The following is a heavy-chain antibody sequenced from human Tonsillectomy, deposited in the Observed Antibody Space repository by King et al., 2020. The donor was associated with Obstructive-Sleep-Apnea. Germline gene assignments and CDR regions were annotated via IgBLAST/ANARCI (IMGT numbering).Heavy chain of an antibody. J-gene: IGHJ6*02. CDR2: IVVGSGKT. CDR1: GFTFTSSA. D-gene: IGHD2-2*01. V-gene: IGHV1-58*02. Sequence: QLVQSGPEVKKPGTSVKVSCKASGFTFTSSAMQWVRQARVQRLECIGWIVVGSGKTNNAQKFQERVTITRDMSTRTAYMWVSSLRSEDTAVYYCAADPGYCSSTSCYRYYYYGMDVWGQGTTVTVSS. CDR3: AADPGYCSSTSCYRYYYYGMDV.